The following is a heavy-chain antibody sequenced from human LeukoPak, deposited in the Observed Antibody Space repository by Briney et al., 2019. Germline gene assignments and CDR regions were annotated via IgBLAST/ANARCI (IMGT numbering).Heavy chain of an antibody. Sequence: GRSLRLSCAASKFTFRHYGMHWVRQAPGKGLEWVAVIWNDGSSQYYADSVKGRFTVSRDNSQNTLLLQMDNLRPEDTAVYCAKDAERGFDYSNSLDKWGQGTLVTVSS. CDR1: KFTFRHYG. D-gene: IGHD4-11*01. J-gene: IGHJ4*02. CDR3: AKDAERGFDYSNSLDK. CDR2: IWNDGSSQ. V-gene: IGHV3-33*06.